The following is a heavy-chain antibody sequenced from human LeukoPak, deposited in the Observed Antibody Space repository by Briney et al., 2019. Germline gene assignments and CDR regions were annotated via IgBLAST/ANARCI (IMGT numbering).Heavy chain of an antibody. CDR3: ARSSYSSSSSV. CDR1: GFTFSGFW. CDR2: INSDGSEG. V-gene: IGHV3-7*03. Sequence: PAGGSLRLSCAVSGFTFSGFWMSWSRQAPGKGLEWVASINSDGSEGYYADVVKGRFTISRDNAKNSLYLQTNSLRAEDTAVYYCARSSYSSSSSVWGQGTMVTVSS. J-gene: IGHJ3*01. D-gene: IGHD6-6*01.